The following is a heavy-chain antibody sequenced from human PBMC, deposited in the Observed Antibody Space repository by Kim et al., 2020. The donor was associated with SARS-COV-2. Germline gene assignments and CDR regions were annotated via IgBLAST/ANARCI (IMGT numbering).Heavy chain of an antibody. CDR1: GFTFSSYA. V-gene: IGHV3-23*01. D-gene: IGHD3-3*01. CDR2: ISGSGGST. J-gene: IGHJ5*02. Sequence: GGSLRLSCAASGFTFSSYAMSWVRQAPGKGLEWVSAISGSGGSTYYADSVKGRFTISRDNSKNTLYLQMNSLRAEDTAVYYCAKDLGYYDFWSGYFDPWGQGTLVTVSS. CDR3: AKDLGYYDFWSGYFDP.